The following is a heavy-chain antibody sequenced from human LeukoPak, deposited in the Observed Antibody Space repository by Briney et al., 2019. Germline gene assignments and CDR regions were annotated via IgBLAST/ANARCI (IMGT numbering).Heavy chain of an antibody. CDR3: ARQTGRIGGYYFDY. D-gene: IGHD7-27*01. CDR2: ISYDGSNK. V-gene: IGHV3-30-3*01. CDR1: GFTFSSYA. Sequence: GGSLRLSCAASGFTFSSYAMHWVRQAPGKGLEWVAVISYDGSNKYYADSVKGRFTISRDNSKNTLYLQMNSLRAEDTAVYYCARQTGRIGGYYFDYWGQGTLVTVSS. J-gene: IGHJ4*02.